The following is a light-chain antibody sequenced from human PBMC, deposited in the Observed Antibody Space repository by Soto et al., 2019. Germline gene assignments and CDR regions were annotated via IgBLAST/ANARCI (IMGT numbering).Light chain of an antibody. Sequence: QSVLTQPASVSGSPGQSVTISCTGSSSDVGNYNLVSWYQHHPGKAPKLMIYEVNKRPSGLSSRFSGSKSGNTASLTISGLQAEDDADYYCPSYVSSPTSYVFATGTKVTVL. CDR2: EVN. J-gene: IGLJ1*01. CDR1: SSDVGNYNL. CDR3: PSYVSSPTSYV. V-gene: IGLV2-23*02.